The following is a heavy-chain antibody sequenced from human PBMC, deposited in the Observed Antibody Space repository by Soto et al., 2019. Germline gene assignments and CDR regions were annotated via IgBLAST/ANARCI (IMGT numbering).Heavy chain of an antibody. D-gene: IGHD6-13*01. J-gene: IGHJ4*02. CDR2: INHSGST. CDR3: ARGLAGKLVPS. CDR1: GGSFSGYY. V-gene: IGHV4-34*01. Sequence: SETLSLTCAVYGGSFSGYYWSWIRQPPGKGLEWIGEINHSGSTNYNPSLKSRVTISVDTSKNQFSLKLSSVTAADTAVYYCARGLAGKLVPSWGQGTLVTVSS.